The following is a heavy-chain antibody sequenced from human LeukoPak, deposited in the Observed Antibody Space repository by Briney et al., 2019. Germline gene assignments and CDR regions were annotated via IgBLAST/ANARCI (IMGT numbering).Heavy chain of an antibody. CDR1: GFTFSSYS. J-gene: IGHJ4*02. V-gene: IGHV3-21*01. CDR3: AREIWDYYDSSGYLALDY. D-gene: IGHD3-22*01. CDR2: ISSSSYI. Sequence: GGSPRLSCAASGFTFSSYSMNWVRQAPGKGLEWVSSISSSSYIYYADSVKGRFTISRDNAKNSLYLQMNSLRAEDTAVYYCAREIWDYYDSSGYLALDYWGQGTLVTVSS.